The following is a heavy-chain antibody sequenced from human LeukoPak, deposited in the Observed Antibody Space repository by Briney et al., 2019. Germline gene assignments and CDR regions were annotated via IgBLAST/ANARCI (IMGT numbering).Heavy chain of an antibody. V-gene: IGHV1-46*01. CDR3: ARAPLRITMVRGGLDYYYMDV. D-gene: IGHD3-10*01. CDR2: INPSGGST. J-gene: IGHJ6*03. Sequence: ASVKVSCKASGYTFTSYYMHWVRQAPGQGFEWMGIINPSGGSTSYAQKFQGRVTMTRDTSTSTVYMELSSLRSEDTAVYYCARAPLRITMVRGGLDYYYMDVWGKGTTVTVSS. CDR1: GYTFTSYY.